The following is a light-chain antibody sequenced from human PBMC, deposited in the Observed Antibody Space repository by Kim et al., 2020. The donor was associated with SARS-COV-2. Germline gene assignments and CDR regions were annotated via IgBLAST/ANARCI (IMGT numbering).Light chain of an antibody. CDR1: SGDVGGYNY. V-gene: IGLV2-14*03. CDR3: SSYTSSSTLV. CDR2: DVT. Sequence: QSALTQPASMSGSPGQSITISCTGTSGDVGGYNYVSWHQQHPGKAPKLIIYDVTNRPSGVSNPFSGSKSGNRTSLTISGLQAEDEADYYCSSYTSSSTLVFGEGTQLTVL. J-gene: IGLJ2*01.